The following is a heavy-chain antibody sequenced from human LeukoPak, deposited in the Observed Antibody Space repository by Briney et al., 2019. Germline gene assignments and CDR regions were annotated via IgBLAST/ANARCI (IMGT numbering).Heavy chain of an antibody. CDR3: ARGKQSSGWPRRFDP. CDR1: GGSFSGYY. J-gene: IGHJ5*02. D-gene: IGHD6-19*01. V-gene: IGHV4-34*01. CDR2: INHSGST. Sequence: PSETPSLTCAVYGGSFSGYYWSWIRQPPGKGLEWIGEINHSGSTNYNPSLKSRVTISVDTSKNQFSLKLSSVTAADTAVYYCARGKQSSGWPRRFDPWGQGTLVTVSS.